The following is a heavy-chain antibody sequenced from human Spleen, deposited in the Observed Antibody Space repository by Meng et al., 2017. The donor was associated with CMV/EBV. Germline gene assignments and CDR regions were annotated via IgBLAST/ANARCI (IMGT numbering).Heavy chain of an antibody. J-gene: IGHJ5*02. Sequence: ASICIRSSYWGLIRPPPGVGLDWIGSIFCSASSYFTPSLKSRVTISVDTSKDQFSLELTSVTAADTAVYCCARERLAAAGANLFDPWGQGTLVTVSS. CDR2: IFCSASS. D-gene: IGHD6-13*01. CDR3: ARERLAAAGANLFDP. V-gene: IGHV4-39*07. CDR1: ASICIRSSY.